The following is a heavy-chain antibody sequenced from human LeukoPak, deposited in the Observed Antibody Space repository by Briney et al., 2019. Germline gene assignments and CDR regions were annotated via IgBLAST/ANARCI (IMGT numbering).Heavy chain of an antibody. CDR3: ARAKKAGTLRYFDY. CDR2: ISSSSSYI. J-gene: IGHJ4*02. V-gene: IGHV3-21*01. CDR1: GFTFSSYA. D-gene: IGHD6-13*01. Sequence: GGSLRLSCAASGFTFSSYAMSWVSQAPGKGREWGSSISSSSSYIYYADSVKGRFTISRDNAKNSLYLQMNSLRAEDTAVYYCARAKKAGTLRYFDYWGQGTLVTVSS.